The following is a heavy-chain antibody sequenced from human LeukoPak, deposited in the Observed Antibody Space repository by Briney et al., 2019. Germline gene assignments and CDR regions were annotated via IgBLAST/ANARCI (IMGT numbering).Heavy chain of an antibody. J-gene: IGHJ4*02. V-gene: IGHV4-34*01. CDR1: GGSFSGYY. CDR2: INHNGST. D-gene: IGHD3-16*01. Sequence: SETLSLTCAVYGGSFSGYYWSWIRQPPGKGLEWIGEINHNGSTNYNPSLKSRVTISVDTSKNQFSLKLSSVTAADTAVYYCARGASSIHFDYWGQGTLVAVSS. CDR3: ARGASSIHFDY.